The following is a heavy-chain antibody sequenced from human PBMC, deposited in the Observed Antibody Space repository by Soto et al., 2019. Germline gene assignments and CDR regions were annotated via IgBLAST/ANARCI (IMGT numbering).Heavy chain of an antibody. J-gene: IGHJ5*02. CDR3: AREYSSGWYSGFDP. CDR2: IWYDGSNK. CDR1: GFTFSSYG. V-gene: IGHV3-33*01. D-gene: IGHD6-19*01. Sequence: GGSLRLSCAASGFTFSSYGMHWVRQAPGKGLEWVAVIWYDGSNKYYADSVKGRFTISRDNSKNTLYLQMNSLRAEDTAVYYCAREYSSGWYSGFDPWGQGTLVTVSS.